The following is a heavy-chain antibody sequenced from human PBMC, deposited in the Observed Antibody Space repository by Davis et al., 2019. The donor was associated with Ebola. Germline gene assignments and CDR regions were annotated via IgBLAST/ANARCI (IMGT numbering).Heavy chain of an antibody. CDR2: INSDGSST. J-gene: IGHJ4*02. CDR3: ARDWPIDVVVVAATFDY. D-gene: IGHD2-15*01. Sequence: GESLKISCAASGFTFSSYWMHWVRQAPGKGLVWVSRINSDGSSTSYADSVKGRFTISRDNAKNTLYLQMNSLRAEDTAVYYCARDWPIDVVVVAATFDYWGQGTLVTVSS. V-gene: IGHV3-74*01. CDR1: GFTFSSYW.